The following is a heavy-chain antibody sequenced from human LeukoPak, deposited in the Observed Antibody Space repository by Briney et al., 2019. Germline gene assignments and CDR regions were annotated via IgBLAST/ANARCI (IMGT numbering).Heavy chain of an antibody. CDR3: ARGGKLTTVTTIPRGELRGWFDP. CDR2: INHSGST. Sequence: SETLSLTCAVYGGSFSGYYWSWIRQPPGKGLEWIGEINHSGSTNYNPSLKSRVTISVDTSKNQFSLKLSSVTAADTAVYYCARGGKLTTVTTIPRGELRGWFDPWGQGTLVTVSS. V-gene: IGHV4-34*01. D-gene: IGHD4-17*01. J-gene: IGHJ5*02. CDR1: GGSFSGYY.